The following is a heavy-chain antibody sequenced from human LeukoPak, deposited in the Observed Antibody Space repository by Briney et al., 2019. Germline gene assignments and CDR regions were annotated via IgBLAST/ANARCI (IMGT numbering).Heavy chain of an antibody. D-gene: IGHD3-9*01. CDR1: GGTFSSYA. Sequence: ASVKVSCKASGGTFSSYAISWVRQAPGQGLEWMGRIIPILGIANYAQKFQGRVTITADKSTSTAYMELSSLRSEDTAVYYCARAGDILTGRGFYYFDYWGQGTLVTVSS. J-gene: IGHJ4*02. CDR2: IIPILGIA. V-gene: IGHV1-69*04. CDR3: ARAGDILTGRGFYYFDY.